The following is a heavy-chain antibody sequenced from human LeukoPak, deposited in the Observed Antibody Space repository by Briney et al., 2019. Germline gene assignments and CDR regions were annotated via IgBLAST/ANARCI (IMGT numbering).Heavy chain of an antibody. CDR2: IIPIFGTA. CDR1: GGTFSSYA. J-gene: IGHJ4*02. D-gene: IGHD3-10*01. V-gene: IGHV1-69*05. Sequence: SVKVSCKASGGTFSSYAISWVRQAPGQGLEWMGRIIPIFGTANYAQKFQGRATITTDESTSTAYMELSSLRSEDTAVYYCARVYYGSGRPTDYWGQGTLVTVSS. CDR3: ARVYYGSGRPTDY.